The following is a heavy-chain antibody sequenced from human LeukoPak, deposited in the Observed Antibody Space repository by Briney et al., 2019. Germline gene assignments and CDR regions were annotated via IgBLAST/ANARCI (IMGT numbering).Heavy chain of an antibody. J-gene: IGHJ4*02. CDR2: TYYRSKWYN. Sequence: SQTLSLTCAISGDSVSSNSAAWTWIRQSPSRGLEWLGRTYYRSKWYNDYAVSVKSRITINPDTSKNQFSLQLNSVTPEDTAVYYCAREGYSKRWDFDYWGQGTLVTVSS. CDR3: AREGYSKRWDFDY. D-gene: IGHD6-13*01. CDR1: GDSVSSNSAA. V-gene: IGHV6-1*01.